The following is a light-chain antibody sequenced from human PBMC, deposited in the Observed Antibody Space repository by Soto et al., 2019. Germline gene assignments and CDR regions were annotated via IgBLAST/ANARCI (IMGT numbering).Light chain of an antibody. CDR2: EIS. J-gene: IGKJ1*01. Sequence: DIVMTQTPLSSPVTLGQPASISCRSSQSLVHSDGNTYLSWLHQRPGQPPRLLIYEISKRFSGVPDRFSGSGAGTDFTLKISKVEPEDVGVYYCMQTTQSWSFGKGTKVEIE. CDR3: MQTTQSWS. CDR1: QSLVHSDGNTY. V-gene: IGKV2-24*01.